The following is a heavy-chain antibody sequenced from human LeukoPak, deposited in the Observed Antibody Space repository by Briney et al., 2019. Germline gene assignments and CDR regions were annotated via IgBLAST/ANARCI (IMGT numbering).Heavy chain of an antibody. J-gene: IGHJ5*02. D-gene: IGHD7-27*01. CDR1: GFTFSSYS. CDR2: ISSSSSYI. CDR3: AREGFWGSHNWFDP. Sequence: GGSLRLSCAAPGFTFSSYSMNWVRQAPGKGLEWVSSISSSSSYIYYADSVKGRFTISRDNAKNSLYLQMNSLRAEDTAVYYCAREGFWGSHNWFDPWGQGTLVTVSS. V-gene: IGHV3-21*01.